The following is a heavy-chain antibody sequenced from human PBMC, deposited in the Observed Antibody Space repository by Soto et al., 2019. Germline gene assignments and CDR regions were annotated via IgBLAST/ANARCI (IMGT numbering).Heavy chain of an antibody. CDR3: AKTAVYTDYQYGLDV. Sequence: EVQLLESGGDLVQPGGSLRLSCAASGFTFSNYAMSWVRQTPGKGLESVSGISGNGGRTYYTDSVKGRFTISRDDSKNTLYLQMNSLRAEDTAVYYCAKTAVYTDYQYGLDVWGQGTTVTVSS. CDR1: GFTFSNYA. J-gene: IGHJ6*02. V-gene: IGHV3-23*01. CDR2: ISGNGGRT.